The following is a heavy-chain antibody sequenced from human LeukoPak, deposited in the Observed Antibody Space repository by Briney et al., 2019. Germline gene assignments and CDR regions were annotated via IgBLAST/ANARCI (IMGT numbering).Heavy chain of an antibody. CDR1: GLSISNDW. CDR3: TLIQGWGSGSYYRDF. V-gene: IGHV3-15*01. D-gene: IGHD3-10*01. J-gene: IGHJ4*02. CDR2: VKSKSAGETK. Sequence: GGSLRLSCAASGLSISNDWMSWVRQAPGKGQEWVARVKSKSAGETKDYAAPEKGRFTISRDDSKNTLYLQMNSLKTEDTAVYYCTLIQGWGSGSYYRDFWGQGTLVTVSS.